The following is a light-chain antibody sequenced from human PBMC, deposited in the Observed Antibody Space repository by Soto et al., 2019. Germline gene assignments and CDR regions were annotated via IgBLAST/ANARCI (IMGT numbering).Light chain of an antibody. Sequence: QSVLTQPASVSGSPGQSITISCTGTSSDVGSYNYVSWYQQHPGKAPKLMIYEVSNRPSGVSNRFSGSNSGNTASLTISGLQAEDEADYYCNSYTSTNTWVFGTGTQLTVL. CDR2: EVS. CDR3: NSYTSTNTWV. V-gene: IGLV2-14*01. J-gene: IGLJ1*01. CDR1: SSDVGSYNY.